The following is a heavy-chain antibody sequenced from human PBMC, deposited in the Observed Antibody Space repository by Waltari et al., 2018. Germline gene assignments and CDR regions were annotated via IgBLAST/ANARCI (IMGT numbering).Heavy chain of an antibody. Sequence: VQLVQSGAEVKKTGESLEISCKGSGYSFITYLIAWVRQQTGTGLEWMGIIYPDDSDTRYNPSFQGQVTISADKSISTAYLQWSALKASDTAMYYCARGTYFYMDVWGKGTTVTVSS. CDR2: IYPDDSDT. CDR1: GYSFITYL. V-gene: IGHV5-51*01. J-gene: IGHJ6*03. D-gene: IGHD2-21*01. CDR3: ARGTYFYMDV.